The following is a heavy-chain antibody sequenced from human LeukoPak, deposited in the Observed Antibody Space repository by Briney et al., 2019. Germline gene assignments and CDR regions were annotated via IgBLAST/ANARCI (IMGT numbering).Heavy chain of an antibody. Sequence: SETLSLTCTVSGYSISTDYYWGRIRPPPGRGLEWILILSHSESLYQSGNSNYNPSLKSRDTISLDTSKNQFSIKLSSVTAADTAVYYCATFIWRGYSSWGQGTLVTVSS. J-gene: IGHJ5*02. CDR1: GYSISTDYY. CDR2: LSHSESLYQSGNS. D-gene: IGHD3-3*01. CDR3: ATFIWRGYSS. V-gene: IGHV4-38-2*02.